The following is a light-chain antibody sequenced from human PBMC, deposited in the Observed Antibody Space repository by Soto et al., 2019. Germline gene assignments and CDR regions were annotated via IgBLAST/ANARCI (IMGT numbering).Light chain of an antibody. Sequence: DIQLTQSPSTLSASVGDRVAITCRASQSMSSWLAWYQQKPGKAPKFLIYKTSNLESGVPSRFSASGSGTEFTLTISSLQPDDFATYYCQYYNNYCWTFGQGTKVEIK. CDR3: QYYNNYCWT. V-gene: IGKV1-5*03. J-gene: IGKJ1*01. CDR2: KTS. CDR1: QSMSSW.